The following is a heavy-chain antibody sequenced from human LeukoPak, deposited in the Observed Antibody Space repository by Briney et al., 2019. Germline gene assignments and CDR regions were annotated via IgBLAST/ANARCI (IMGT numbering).Heavy chain of an antibody. Sequence: PSETLSLTCTVSGGPISSRSYYWGWIRQPPGEGLELIGSIYYSGSIYYNPPLKSRVTISVDTSKNQLSLKLRSVTAADTAVYYCARIVEGGTTDYWGQGTLVTVSS. V-gene: IGHV4-39*01. CDR3: ARIVEGGTTDY. CDR2: IYYSGSI. CDR1: GGPISSRSYY. D-gene: IGHD6-13*01. J-gene: IGHJ4*02.